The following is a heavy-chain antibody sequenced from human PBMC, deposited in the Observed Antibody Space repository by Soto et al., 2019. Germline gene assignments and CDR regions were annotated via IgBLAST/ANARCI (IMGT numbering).Heavy chain of an antibody. J-gene: IGHJ3*01. V-gene: IGHV3-23*01. D-gene: IGHD3-22*01. CDR1: GFTFSSYA. CDR2: ISASGGGT. Sequence: PGGSLRLSCTASGFTFSSYAMSWVRQAPGKGLEWVSLISASGGGTYYADSVKGRFTISRDNSKNSLYLQMNSLRAEDTAVYYCARDQLYYNDISGRPLNAFDVWGQGTMVTVSS. CDR3: ARDQLYYNDISGRPLNAFDV.